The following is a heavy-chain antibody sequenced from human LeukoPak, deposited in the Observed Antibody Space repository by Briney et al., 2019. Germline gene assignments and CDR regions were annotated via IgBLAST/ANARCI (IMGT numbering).Heavy chain of an antibody. Sequence: GGSLRLSCAASGFSFSTHSMNWVRQAPGKGLEWVSYISSSSSTIYYADSVKGRFTISRDNAKNSLYLRMISLRDEDTAVYYCAGDSSGWDYFDYWGQGTLVTVSS. J-gene: IGHJ4*02. CDR3: AGDSSGWDYFDY. CDR2: ISSSSSTI. D-gene: IGHD6-19*01. CDR1: GFSFSTHS. V-gene: IGHV3-48*02.